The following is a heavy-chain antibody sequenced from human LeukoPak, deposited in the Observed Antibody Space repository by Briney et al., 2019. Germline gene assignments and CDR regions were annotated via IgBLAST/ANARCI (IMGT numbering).Heavy chain of an antibody. CDR2: ISENGGGA. Sequence: GSLRLSCAASGFTFSNYVMGWVRQAQGKGLEWVSAISENGGGADYADSVRGRFTISRDNSQNTLYQQMNSLRAEDTAVYYCAKRTGVTELHFDHWGQGTLVTVSS. CDR3: AKRTGVTELHFDH. J-gene: IGHJ4*02. D-gene: IGHD1-7*01. CDR1: GFTFSNYV. V-gene: IGHV3-23*01.